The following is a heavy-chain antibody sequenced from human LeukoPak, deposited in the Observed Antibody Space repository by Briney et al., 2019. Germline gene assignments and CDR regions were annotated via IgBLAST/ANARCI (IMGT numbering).Heavy chain of an antibody. CDR3: ARVLVAADTADNWFDP. Sequence: SETLPLTCTVSGGSISSYYWSWIRQPPGKGLEWIGYIYYSGSTNYNPSLKSRVTISVDTSKNQFSLRLSSVTAADTAVYYCARVLVAADTADNWFDPWGQGTLVTVSS. D-gene: IGHD2-15*01. CDR1: GGSISSYY. CDR2: IYYSGST. V-gene: IGHV4-59*01. J-gene: IGHJ5*02.